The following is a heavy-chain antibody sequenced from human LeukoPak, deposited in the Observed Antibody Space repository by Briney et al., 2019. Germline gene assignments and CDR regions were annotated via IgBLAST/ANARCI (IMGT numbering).Heavy chain of an antibody. D-gene: IGHD2-8*02. CDR1: GFTFSSYA. V-gene: IGHV3-30-3*01. CDR2: ISYDGSNK. J-gene: IGHJ3*02. Sequence: GGSLRLSCAASGFTFSSYAMHWVRQAPGKGLEWVAVISYDGSNKYYADSVKGRFTISRDNSKNTLYLQMNSLRAEDTAVYYCARDYWDAFDIWGQGTMVTVSS. CDR3: ARDYWDAFDI.